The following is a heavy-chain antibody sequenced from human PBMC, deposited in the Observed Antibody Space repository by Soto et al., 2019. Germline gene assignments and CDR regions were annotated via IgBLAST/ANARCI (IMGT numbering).Heavy chain of an antibody. CDR2: MNPNSGNT. Sequence: ASVKVSCKASGYTFTSYDINWVRQATGQGLEWMGWMNPNSGNTGYAQKFQGRVTMTRNTSISTAYMELSSLRSEDTAVYYCASPPYYDFWSGFPTDYYNRDVWGKGPTFTVS. CDR1: GYTFTSYD. V-gene: IGHV1-8*01. J-gene: IGHJ6*03. CDR3: ASPPYYDFWSGFPTDYYNRDV. D-gene: IGHD3-3*01.